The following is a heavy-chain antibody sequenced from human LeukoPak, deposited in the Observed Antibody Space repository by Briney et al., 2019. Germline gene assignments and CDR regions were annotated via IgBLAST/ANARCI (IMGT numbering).Heavy chain of an antibody. V-gene: IGHV4-4*09. CDR3: ARHFPGGGNTPPIPFDY. CDR2: IYTSGST. J-gene: IGHJ4*02. CDR1: GGSISSYY. Sequence: SETLSLTCTVSGGSISSYYWSWIRQPPGKGLEWIGYIYTSGSTNYNPSLKSRITISVDTSKNQFSLKLSSVTAADTAVYYCARHFPGGGNTPPIPFDYWGQGTLVTVSS. D-gene: IGHD4-23*01.